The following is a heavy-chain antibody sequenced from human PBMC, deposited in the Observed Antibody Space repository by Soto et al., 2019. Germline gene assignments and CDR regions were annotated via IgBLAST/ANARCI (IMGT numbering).Heavy chain of an antibody. J-gene: IGHJ3*02. Sequence: GAPVKVSCKASGYTFTSKCISWVRQAPGQGLEWMGWISAYNGNTNYAQQLQGRVTMTTDTSTSTAYMELRSLRSDDTAEYYWAIQYVFPVLAIWGQGSMVPVS. CDR2: ISAYNGNT. CDR3: AIQYVFPVLAI. V-gene: IGHV1-18*01. D-gene: IGHD3-16*01. CDR1: GYTFTSKC.